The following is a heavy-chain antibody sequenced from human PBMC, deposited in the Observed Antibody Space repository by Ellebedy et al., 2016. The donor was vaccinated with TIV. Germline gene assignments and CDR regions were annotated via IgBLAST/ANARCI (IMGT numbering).Heavy chain of an antibody. Sequence: GGSLRLSXAASGFTFSTYSMNWVRQAPGKRLEWVAYISGSSTTIYYADSVKGRFTIFRDNAENSLYLQMNSLRAEDTALYYCAKDSSIYGSGSYTLDYWGQGTLVTVSS. V-gene: IGHV3-48*04. CDR1: GFTFSTYS. CDR3: AKDSSIYGSGSYTLDY. D-gene: IGHD3-10*01. CDR2: ISGSSTTI. J-gene: IGHJ4*02.